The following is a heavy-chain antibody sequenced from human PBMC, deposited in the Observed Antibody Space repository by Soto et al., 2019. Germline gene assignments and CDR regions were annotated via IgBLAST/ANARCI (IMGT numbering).Heavy chain of an antibody. V-gene: IGHV1-69*13. D-gene: IGHD3-10*02. CDR3: AKDVGFQQHLFVFDL. CDR1: GGSFTDYA. Sequence: SVKVSCKASGGSFTDYAFIWVRQAPGQGLEWMGGIIPIFRSSNFAQKFQGRLTIFADASAGTAYMELSSLRSDDTAIYYCAKDVGFQQHLFVFDLWGQGTLVTVSS. CDR2: IIPIFRSS. J-gene: IGHJ4*02.